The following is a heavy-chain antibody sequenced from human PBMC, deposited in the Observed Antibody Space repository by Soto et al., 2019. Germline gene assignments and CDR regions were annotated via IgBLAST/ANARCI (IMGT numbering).Heavy chain of an antibody. CDR1: GGSISSGGYS. J-gene: IGHJ4*02. Sequence: PSETLSLTCAVSGGSISSGGYSWSWIRQPPGKGLEWIGYIYHSGSTYYNPSLKSRVTISVDRSKNQFSLKLSSVTAADTAVYYCARARERYSSGWYYFDYRGQGTLVTVS. CDR3: ARARERYSSGWYYFDY. D-gene: IGHD6-19*01. V-gene: IGHV4-30-2*01. CDR2: IYHSGST.